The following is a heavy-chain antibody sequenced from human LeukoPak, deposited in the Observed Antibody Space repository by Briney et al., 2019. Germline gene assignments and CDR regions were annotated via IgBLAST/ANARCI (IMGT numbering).Heavy chain of an antibody. CDR2: IYYSGST. J-gene: IGHJ6*03. V-gene: IGHV4-39*07. CDR3: ARDGGADYMDV. Sequence: SETLSLTCTVSGGSISSSSYYWGWIRQPPGKGLEWIGSIYYSGSTYYNPSLKSRVTISVDTSKNQFSLKLSSVTAADTAVYYCARDGGADYMDVWGKGTTVTISS. CDR1: GGSISSSSYY.